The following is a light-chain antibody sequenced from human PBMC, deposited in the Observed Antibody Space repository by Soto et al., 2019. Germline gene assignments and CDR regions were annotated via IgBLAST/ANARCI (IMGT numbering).Light chain of an antibody. J-gene: IGKJ4*01. Sequence: EIWLTQSPATLSWSPGERATLSCRASQSVSSYLAWYKQKPGQAPRLLIYEASNRATGIPARLSGSGSGTEFTLTISSLAPEDFAVYYCQQRTDRVTFGGGTQVDI. CDR2: EAS. CDR1: QSVSSY. CDR3: QQRTDRVT. V-gene: IGKV3-11*01.